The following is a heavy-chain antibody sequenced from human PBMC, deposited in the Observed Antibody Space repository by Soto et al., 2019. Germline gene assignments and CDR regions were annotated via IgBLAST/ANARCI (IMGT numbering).Heavy chain of an antibody. CDR3: AKGSELLWFGELLPYGFDP. J-gene: IGHJ5*02. CDR2: ISGSGGST. V-gene: IGHV3-23*01. D-gene: IGHD3-10*01. Sequence: GGSLRLSCAASGFTFSSYAMSWVRQAPGKGLEWVSAISGSGGSTYYADSVKGRFTISRDNSKNTLYLQMNSLRAEDTAVYYCAKGSELLWFGELLPYGFDPCGHGTLVTVSS. CDR1: GFTFSSYA.